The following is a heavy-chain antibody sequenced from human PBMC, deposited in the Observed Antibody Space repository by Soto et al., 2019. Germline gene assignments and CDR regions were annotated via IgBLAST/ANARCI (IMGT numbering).Heavy chain of an antibody. CDR2: INPSGGRT. J-gene: IGHJ6*02. V-gene: IGHV1-46*01. Sequence: ASVKVSCKASGYTFTSYYLHWVRQAPGQGLEWMGVINPSGGRTTYAQRFQGRVTMTRDTSTRTVDMELSSLRSEDTAVYYCAREAYTHSGMDVWGQGTTVTVSS. CDR3: AREAYTHSGMDV. CDR1: GYTFTSYY. D-gene: IGHD4-4*01.